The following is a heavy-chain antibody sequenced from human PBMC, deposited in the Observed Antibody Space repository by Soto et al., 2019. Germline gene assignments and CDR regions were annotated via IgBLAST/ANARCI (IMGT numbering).Heavy chain of an antibody. Sequence: EVQLLESGGGLVQPGGSLRLSCAASGFTFSSHVMSWVRQAPGKGLEWVSAASARNSNTYYADSVKGRFTISRDNSKSMVFLQLDSLRFEDTAVHHCAKEERPHGPRGYSSSWYGWFDPWGQGTLVVVSS. CDR2: ASARNSNT. D-gene: IGHD6-13*01. J-gene: IGHJ5*02. CDR3: AKEERPHGPRGYSSSWYGWFDP. CDR1: GFTFSSHV. V-gene: IGHV3-23*01.